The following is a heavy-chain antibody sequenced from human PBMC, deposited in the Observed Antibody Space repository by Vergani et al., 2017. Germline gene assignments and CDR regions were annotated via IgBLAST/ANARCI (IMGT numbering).Heavy chain of an antibody. D-gene: IGHD3-10*01. J-gene: IGHJ5*02. V-gene: IGHV1-46*01. CDR2: INPSGGST. CDR3: ASARITMVRGLGSWFDP. CDR1: GYTFTSYY. Sequence: QVQLVQSGAEVKKPGASVKVSCKASGYTFTSYYMHWVRQAPGQGLEWMGIINPSGGSTSYAQKFQGRVTMTRDTSTSTVYMELSSLRSEDTAVYYCASARITMVRGLGSWFDPWGQGTLVTVYS.